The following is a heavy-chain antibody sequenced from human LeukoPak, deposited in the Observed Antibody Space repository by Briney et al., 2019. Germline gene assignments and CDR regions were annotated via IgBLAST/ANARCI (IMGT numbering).Heavy chain of an antibody. CDR1: GYMFNKYG. D-gene: IGHD4-17*01. CDR2: ISDSGGRA. J-gene: IGHJ3*02. CDR3: ARDFVGYGDRGAFDI. V-gene: IGHV3-23*01. Sequence: GGTLRLSCAASGYMFNKYGINWVRQAPGKGLEWVSGISDSGGRAYYADSVKGRFTISRDNSKNTLYLQMNSLRAEDTAVYYCARDFVGYGDRGAFDIWGQGTMVTVSS.